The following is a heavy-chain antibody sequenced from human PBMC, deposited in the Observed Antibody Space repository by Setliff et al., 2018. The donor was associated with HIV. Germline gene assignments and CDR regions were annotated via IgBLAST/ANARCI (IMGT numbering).Heavy chain of an antibody. Sequence: KPSETLSLTCTVSDDSVSTFYWTWIRQPPGKGLEWIGYIYYSGSTNYNPSLKSRLTISVDTSKNQVSLKLSSVTAADTAVYYCARAGSYGWDYWGQGTTVTVSS. CDR2: IYYSGST. J-gene: IGHJ4*03. D-gene: IGHD5-18*01. CDR1: DDSVSTFY. CDR3: ARAGSYGWDY. V-gene: IGHV4-59*02.